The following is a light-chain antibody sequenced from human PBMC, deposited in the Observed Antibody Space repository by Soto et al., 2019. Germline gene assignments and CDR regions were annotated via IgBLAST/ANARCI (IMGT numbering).Light chain of an antibody. V-gene: IGKV3-20*01. CDR3: QQYGSSPVT. CDR2: GAT. CDR1: QSVRSNY. Sequence: EIVLTQSPGTLSLPPGERATLSCRASQSVRSNYLAWYQQKPGQAPRLLIYGATSRATGIPDTFTGSGSGTDFTLTISRLEPEDCAVYYCQQYGSSPVTFGQGTKLEIK. J-gene: IGKJ2*01.